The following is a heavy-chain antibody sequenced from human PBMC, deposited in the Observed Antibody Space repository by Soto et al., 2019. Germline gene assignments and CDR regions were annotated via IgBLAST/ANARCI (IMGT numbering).Heavy chain of an antibody. CDR2: MNPNSANT. CDR1: GYTFTSSD. Sequence: ASVKVSCKASGYTFTSSDIHWVRQATGQGLEWMGWMNPNSANTGYAQKFQGRVSMTRDTSISTAYMELSSLRSDDTAVYYCARRRAYSTDYWGQGTLVTVSS. V-gene: IGHV1-8*01. CDR3: ARRRAYSTDY. J-gene: IGHJ4*02. D-gene: IGHD3-22*01.